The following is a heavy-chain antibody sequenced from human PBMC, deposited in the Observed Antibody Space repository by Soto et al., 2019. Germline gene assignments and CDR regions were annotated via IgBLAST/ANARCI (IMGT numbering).Heavy chain of an antibody. D-gene: IGHD3-3*01. Sequence: SKTLSLTCAVSGYSISSGYYWGWIRKPPGKGLEWIGSIYNSGITYYNPSLKSRVTISVETSKSHFCLKLSSVSAADTAVYYCARAHRVYDFWSGYYNGPPDYWGQGTMGTFSS. CDR1: GYSISSGYY. CDR3: ARAHRVYDFWSGYYNGPPDY. V-gene: IGHV4-38-2*01. J-gene: IGHJ4*02. CDR2: IYNSGIT.